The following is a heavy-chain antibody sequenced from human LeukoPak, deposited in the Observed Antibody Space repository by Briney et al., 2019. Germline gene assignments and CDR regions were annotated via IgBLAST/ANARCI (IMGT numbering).Heavy chain of an antibody. CDR2: IGKTSRDM. CDR1: GFTFSTST. V-gene: IGHV3-21*01. J-gene: IGHJ4*02. CDR3: VRGDNRDY. Sequence: GGSLRLSCAASGFTFSTSTMNWVRQAPGKGLEWVSSIGKTSRDMYYADSVRGRFTISRDNAKNSLFLLMNSLRVEDTSVYYCVRGDNRDYWGQGTLVTVSS. D-gene: IGHD1-14*01.